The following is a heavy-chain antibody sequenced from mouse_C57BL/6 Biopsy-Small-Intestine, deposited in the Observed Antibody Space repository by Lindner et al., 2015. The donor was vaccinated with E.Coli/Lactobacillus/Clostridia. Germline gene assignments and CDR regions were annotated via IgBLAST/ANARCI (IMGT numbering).Heavy chain of an antibody. CDR3: TTLDDYDGPFAY. V-gene: IGHV14-1*01. J-gene: IGHJ3*01. CDR1: GFNIKDNY. CDR2: IDSEDGDT. D-gene: IGHD2-4*01. Sequence: VQLQESGAELVRPGASVKLSCTASGFNIKDNYIYWVKQRPEQGLEWIGRIDSEDGDTEYAPKFQGKATMTADTSSNTAYLQLSSLTSEDSAVYYCTTLDDYDGPFAYWGQGTLVTVSA.